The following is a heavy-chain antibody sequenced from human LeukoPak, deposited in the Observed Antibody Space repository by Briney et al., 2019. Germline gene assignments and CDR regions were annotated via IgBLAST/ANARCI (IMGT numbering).Heavy chain of an antibody. CDR2: ISGSNTYT. Sequence: GGSLRLSCAASGFTFSGYYMRWIRQAPGKGLEWVAYISGSNTYTNYADSVKGRFTISRDNAKNSLYLQMNSLRAEDTAVYYCARENGYKFDYWGQGTLVTVSS. V-gene: IGHV3-11*05. D-gene: IGHD5-24*01. J-gene: IGHJ4*02. CDR1: GFTFSGYY. CDR3: ARENGYKFDY.